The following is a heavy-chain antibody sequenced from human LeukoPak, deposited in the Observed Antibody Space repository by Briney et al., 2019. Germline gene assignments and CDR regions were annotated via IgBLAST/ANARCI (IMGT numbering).Heavy chain of an antibody. CDR3: TRVNLRGSQYNWFDP. CDR1: GGTFRSHI. CDR2: ITPIIDSA. Sequence: SVKVSCKTFGGTFRSHIFSWVRQAPGQGLEWMGKITPIIDSAKYSQKFRDRLTITGDSSTGTAYMELSSLTPEDTALYYCTRVNLRGSQYNWFDPWGQGTLVIVSS. J-gene: IGHJ5*02. D-gene: IGHD1-26*01. V-gene: IGHV1-69*08.